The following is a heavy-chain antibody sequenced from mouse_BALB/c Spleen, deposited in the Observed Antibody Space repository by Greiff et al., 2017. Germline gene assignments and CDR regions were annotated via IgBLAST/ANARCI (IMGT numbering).Heavy chain of an antibody. Sequence: EVKLVESGGGLVQPGGSRKLSCAASGFTFSSFGMHWVRQAPEKGLEWVAYISSGSSTIYYADTVKGRFTISRDNPKNTLFLQMTSLMSEDTAMYYSTRISYYCNYNYFDYWGQGTTLTVSS. CDR1: GFTFSSFG. CDR2: ISSGSSTI. J-gene: IGHJ2*01. CDR3: TRISYYCNYNYFDY. D-gene: IGHD2-10*01. V-gene: IGHV5-17*02.